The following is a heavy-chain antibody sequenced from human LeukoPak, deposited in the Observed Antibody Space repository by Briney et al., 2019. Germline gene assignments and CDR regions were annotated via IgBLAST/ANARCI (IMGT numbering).Heavy chain of an antibody. CDR3: AREWSGFGELPDY. CDR2: INSDGSST. J-gene: IGHJ4*02. Sequence: GGSLRLSCAASGFTFSSHWMHWVRHAPGKGLVWVSRINSDGSSTSYADSVKGRFTISRDNAKNTLYLQMNSLRVEDTAVYYCAREWSGFGELPDYWGQGTLVTVSS. CDR1: GFTFSSHW. D-gene: IGHD3-10*01. V-gene: IGHV3-74*01.